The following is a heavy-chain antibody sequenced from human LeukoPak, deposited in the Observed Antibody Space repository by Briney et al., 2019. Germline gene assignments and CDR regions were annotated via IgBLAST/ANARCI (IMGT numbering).Heavy chain of an antibody. D-gene: IGHD1-1*01. J-gene: IGHJ4*02. CDR1: GFTFSDSY. CDR2: ISSSGSTI. Sequence: PGGSLRLSRAASGFTFSDSYMSWIRQAPGKGLEWVSYISSSGSTIYYADSVKGRFTISRDSAKNSLFLQMNSLRAEDSAVYFCARLRRIWNDVEFVDSWGQGTLVTVSS. V-gene: IGHV3-11*01. CDR3: ARLRRIWNDVEFVDS.